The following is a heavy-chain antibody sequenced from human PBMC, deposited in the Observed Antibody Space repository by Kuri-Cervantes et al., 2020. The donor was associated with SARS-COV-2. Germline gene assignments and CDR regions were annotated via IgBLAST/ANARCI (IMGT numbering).Heavy chain of an antibody. CDR1: GFTFSNYW. D-gene: IGHD6-19*01. V-gene: IGHV3-74*01. Sequence: GGSLRLSCAASGFTFSNYWMHWVRQGPGKGLVWVSRINSDGSSTSYADSVKGRFTISRDNAKNTLYLQMNSLRAEDTAVYYCARPLMAGPLYFDFWGQGTLVTVSS. J-gene: IGHJ4*02. CDR3: ARPLMAGPLYFDF. CDR2: INSDGSST.